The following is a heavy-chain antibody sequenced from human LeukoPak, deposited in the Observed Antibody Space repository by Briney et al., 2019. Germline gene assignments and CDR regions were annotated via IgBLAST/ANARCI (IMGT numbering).Heavy chain of an antibody. Sequence: ASVKVSCKASGYTFTGYYMHWVRQAPGQGLEWMGWINPKSGGTNYAQKFQGRVTMTRDTSISTAYMELSRLRSDDTAVYYCARGYCSSTSCLGYYYYYMDVWGKGTTVTVSS. J-gene: IGHJ6*03. CDR1: GYTFTGYY. CDR2: INPKSGGT. D-gene: IGHD2-2*01. CDR3: ARGYCSSTSCLGYYYYYMDV. V-gene: IGHV1-2*02.